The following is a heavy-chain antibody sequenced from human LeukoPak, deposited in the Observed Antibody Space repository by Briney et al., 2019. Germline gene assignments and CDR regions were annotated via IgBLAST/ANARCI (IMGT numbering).Heavy chain of an antibody. J-gene: IGHJ4*02. D-gene: IGHD3-16*02. V-gene: IGHV3-20*04. CDR1: GFNFDDYG. CDR2: INWNGGST. Sequence: GGSLRLSCAASGFNFDDYGMSWVRQAPGKGLEWVSGINWNGGSTGYADSVKGRFTISRDNAKNSLYLQMNSLRAEDTALYYCVRGVSGRYLFDYWGQGTLVTVSS. CDR3: VRGVSGRYLFDY.